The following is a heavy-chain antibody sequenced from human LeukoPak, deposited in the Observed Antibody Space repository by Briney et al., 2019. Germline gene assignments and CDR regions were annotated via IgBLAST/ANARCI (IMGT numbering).Heavy chain of an antibody. Sequence: GGSLRLSCAASGFTFSSYGMHWVRQAPGKGLEWVAVISYDGSNKYYADSVKGRFTISRDNSKNTLYLQMNSLGAEDTAVYYCAKDRGELVPDYWGQGTLVTVSS. V-gene: IGHV3-30*18. CDR2: ISYDGSNK. J-gene: IGHJ4*02. CDR1: GFTFSSYG. D-gene: IGHD3-9*01. CDR3: AKDRGELVPDY.